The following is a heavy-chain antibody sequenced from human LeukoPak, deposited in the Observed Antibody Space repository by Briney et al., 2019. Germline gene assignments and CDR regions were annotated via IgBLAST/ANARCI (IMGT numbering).Heavy chain of an antibody. J-gene: IGHJ5*02. V-gene: IGHV1-69*05. Sequence: GSSVKVSCKASGGTFSSYAISWVRQAPGLGLEWMGRIIPIFGTANYAQKFQGRVTITTDESTSTAYMELSSLRSEDTAVYYCAREGSSGYNNWFDPWGQGTLVTVSS. CDR2: IIPIFGTA. CDR1: GGTFSSYA. D-gene: IGHD3-22*01. CDR3: AREGSSGYNNWFDP.